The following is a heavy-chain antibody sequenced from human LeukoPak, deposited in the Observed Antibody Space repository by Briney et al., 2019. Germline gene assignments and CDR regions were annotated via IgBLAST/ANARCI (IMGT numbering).Heavy chain of an antibody. CDR3: AKEGHPDAFDI. Sequence: QPGRSLRLSCAASGFTFDDYAVHWVRQAPGKGLEWVSGISWNSGSIGYADSVKGRFTISRDNAKNSLYLQMNSLRAEDTALYYCAKEGHPDAFDIWGQGTMVTVSS. J-gene: IGHJ3*02. CDR2: ISWNSGSI. CDR1: GFTFDDYA. V-gene: IGHV3-9*01.